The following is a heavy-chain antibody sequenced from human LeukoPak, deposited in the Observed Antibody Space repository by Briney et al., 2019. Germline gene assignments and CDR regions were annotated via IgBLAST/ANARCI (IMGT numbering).Heavy chain of an antibody. Sequence: SETLSLTCTVSGGSISSGGYYWSWIRQHPGKGLEWIGYIYYSGSTYYNPSLKSRVTISVDTSKNQFSLKLSSVTAADTAVYYCARDLRFLEWSYYFDYWGQGTLVTVSS. J-gene: IGHJ4*02. V-gene: IGHV4-31*03. CDR3: ARDLRFLEWSYYFDY. D-gene: IGHD3-3*01. CDR2: IYYSGST. CDR1: GGSISSGGYY.